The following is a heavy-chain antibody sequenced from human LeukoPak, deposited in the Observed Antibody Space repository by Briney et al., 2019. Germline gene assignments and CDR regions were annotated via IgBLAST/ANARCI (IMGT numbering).Heavy chain of an antibody. V-gene: IGHV4-59*01. CDR2: IYYSGST. Sequence: SETLSLTCTVSGGSISSYYWSWIRQPPGKGLEWIGYIYYSGSTNYNPSLKSRVTISVDTSKNQFSLKLSSVTAADTAVYYCARVPVVTGAFDIWGQGTMVTVSS. J-gene: IGHJ3*02. CDR1: GGSISSYY. CDR3: ARVPVVTGAFDI. D-gene: IGHD2-21*02.